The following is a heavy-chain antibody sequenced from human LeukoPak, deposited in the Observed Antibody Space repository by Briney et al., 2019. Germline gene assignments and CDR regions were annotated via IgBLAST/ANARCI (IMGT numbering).Heavy chain of an antibody. D-gene: IGHD2-2*01. CDR2: INPNSGGT. V-gene: IGHV1-2*02. Sequence: ASVKVSCKASGYTFTGDYMHWVRQAPGQGLEWMGWINPNSGGTNYAQKFQGRVTMTRDTSISTAYMEPSRLRSDDTAVYYCASPLGYCSSTSCYDYYYMDVWGKGTTVTVSS. CDR1: GYTFTGDY. CDR3: ASPLGYCSSTSCYDYYYMDV. J-gene: IGHJ6*03.